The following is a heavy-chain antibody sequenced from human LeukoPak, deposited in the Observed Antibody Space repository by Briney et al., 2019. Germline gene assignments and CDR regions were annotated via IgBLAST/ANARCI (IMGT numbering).Heavy chain of an antibody. J-gene: IGHJ5*02. Sequence: ASVKVSCKASGYTFTDYYIHWVRQAPGQGLEWMGWINPKKGDTSYVKKFQGRVTMTRDTSISTAYMELSRLRSDDTAVYYCARDPVWYYYDSSGYYPNWFDPWGQGTLVTVSS. CDR1: GYTFTDYY. CDR3: ARDPVWYYYDSSGYYPNWFDP. D-gene: IGHD3-22*01. V-gene: IGHV1-2*02. CDR2: INPKKGDT.